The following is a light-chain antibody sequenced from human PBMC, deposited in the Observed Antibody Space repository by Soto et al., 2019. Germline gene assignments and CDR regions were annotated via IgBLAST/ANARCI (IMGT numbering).Light chain of an antibody. V-gene: IGLV1-51*02. CDR1: SSNIGNNY. CDR2: ENI. Sequence: QSVLTQPPSVSAAPGQRVTISCSGSSSNIGNNYVSWFQQLPGTAPKLLIYENIQRPSGIPDRFSGSKSGTSATLGITGLQTGDEADYYCRTWDTSLSVFVFGGGTKLTVL. CDR3: RTWDTSLSVFV. J-gene: IGLJ2*01.